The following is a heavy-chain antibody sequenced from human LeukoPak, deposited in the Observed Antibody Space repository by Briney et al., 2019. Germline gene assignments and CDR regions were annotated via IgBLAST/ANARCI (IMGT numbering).Heavy chain of an antibody. J-gene: IGHJ3*02. Sequence: GGSLRLSCTASGFTFSSYAVSWVRQAPGKGLEWVSSLSGSGGSTSYADSVKGRFTISRHNSKNTLYLQMNSLRADDTAVYYCARDLDTMIVGYDAFDIWGQGTMVTVSS. CDR3: ARDLDTMIVGYDAFDI. CDR1: GFTFSSYA. D-gene: IGHD3-22*01. V-gene: IGHV3-23*01. CDR2: LSGSGGST.